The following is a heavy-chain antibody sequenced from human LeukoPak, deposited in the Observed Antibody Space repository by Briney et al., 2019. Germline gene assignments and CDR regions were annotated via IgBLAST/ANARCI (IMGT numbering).Heavy chain of an antibody. CDR1: GYSFTNYW. CDR2: IYPGDSDT. CDR3: ARAGNYGDRSFDY. V-gene: IGHV5-51*01. Sequence: GESLKISCKGSGYSFTNYWIGWVRQMPGKVLEWMGVIYPGDSDTRYSPSFQGQVTISADKSISTAYLQWSSLKASDTAIYHCARAGNYGDRSFDYWGQGTLVTVSS. J-gene: IGHJ4*02. D-gene: IGHD4/OR15-4a*01.